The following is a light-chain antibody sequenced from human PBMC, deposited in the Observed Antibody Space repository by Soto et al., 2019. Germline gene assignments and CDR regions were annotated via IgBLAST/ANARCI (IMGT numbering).Light chain of an antibody. CDR3: RQYDDLPPT. CDR2: WAS. J-gene: IGKJ5*01. CDR1: QSVLYIPTNKNY. Sequence: DILMTQSPDSLAVSLGERATINCKSSQSVLYIPTNKNYLAWYQQKPGQPPKLLIYWASTRESGVPDRFSGSGSGTDFTLTISSLQAEDVAVYYCRQYDDLPPTFGQGTRLEIK. V-gene: IGKV4-1*01.